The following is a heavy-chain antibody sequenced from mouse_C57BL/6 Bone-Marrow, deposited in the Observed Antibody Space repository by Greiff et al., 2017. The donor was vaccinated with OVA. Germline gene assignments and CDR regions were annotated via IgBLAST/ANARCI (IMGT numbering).Heavy chain of an antibody. Sequence: EVKLVESGGGLVKPGGSLKLSCAASGFTFSSSAMSWVRQTPEQGLAWVATISAGGSYTYYPDNVKGRFTISRDNAKNNLYLQMSHLKSEDTAMYYCARDSLLRVGSPCWGQGTSVTVSS. D-gene: IGHD2-10*01. CDR2: ISAGGSYT. V-gene: IGHV5-4*01. CDR3: ARDSLLRVGSPC. J-gene: IGHJ4*01. CDR1: GFTFSSSA.